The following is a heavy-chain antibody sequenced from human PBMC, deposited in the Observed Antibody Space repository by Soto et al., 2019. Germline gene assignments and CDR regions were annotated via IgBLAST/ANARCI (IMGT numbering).Heavy chain of an antibody. V-gene: IGHV1-69*08. J-gene: IGHJ5*01. Sequence: QVQLEPSGAAVKKPGSSVKFSCRAAGGTFARLSLHWVWQAPGQGLEWMGRISPAVGAGNYPQKFQGRVTIPAAESTRTAYMGVPSMQLDDTAVDFCARMVQSSWFDSWGQGNLVTVSS. CDR3: ARMVQSSWFDS. CDR1: GGTFARLS. D-gene: IGHD2-8*01. CDR2: ISPAVGAG.